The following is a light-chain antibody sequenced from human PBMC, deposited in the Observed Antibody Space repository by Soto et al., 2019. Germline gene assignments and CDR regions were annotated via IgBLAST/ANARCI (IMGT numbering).Light chain of an antibody. CDR2: EVS. CDR3: SSYRSSITSV. Sequence: QSALTQPASVSGSPGQSITISCTGTSSDVGGYNYVSWYQQHPGKAPKLMIYEVSNRPSGVSNRFSGSKSANTASLTISGLQAEDEADYYCSSYRSSITSVFGRGTKLTVL. CDR1: SSDVGGYNY. V-gene: IGLV2-14*01. J-gene: IGLJ2*01.